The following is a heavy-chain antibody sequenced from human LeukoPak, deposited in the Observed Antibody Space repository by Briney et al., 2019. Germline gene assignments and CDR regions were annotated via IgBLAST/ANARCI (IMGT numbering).Heavy chain of an antibody. CDR1: GFRFSYHD. J-gene: IGHJ3*02. Sequence: GGSLILCCAASGFRFSYHDMHWVRQAPGKGLEFVSSIGAAGAHTFYADSVKGRFTISRDNFQSTMYLQMDGLRPEDSAVYYCARELGGTKTGGFDIWGQGTVVTVSS. D-gene: IGHD1-14*01. V-gene: IGHV3-64*02. CDR2: IGAAGAHT. CDR3: ARELGGTKTGGFDI.